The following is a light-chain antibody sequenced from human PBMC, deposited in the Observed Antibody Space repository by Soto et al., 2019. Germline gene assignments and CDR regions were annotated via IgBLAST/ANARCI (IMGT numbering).Light chain of an antibody. CDR3: QQYGSSPTT. V-gene: IGKV3-20*01. Sequence: EIVLTQSSGTLSLSPGERATLSCRASQSVSSSYLAWYQQKPGQAPRLLIYGASSRATGIPDRFSGSGSGTDFTLTISRLESEGFAVYYCQQYGSSPTTFGQGTKVEIK. J-gene: IGKJ1*01. CDR1: QSVSSSY. CDR2: GAS.